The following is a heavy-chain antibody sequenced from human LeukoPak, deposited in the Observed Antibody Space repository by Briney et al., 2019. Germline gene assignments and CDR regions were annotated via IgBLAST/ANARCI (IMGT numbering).Heavy chain of an antibody. V-gene: IGHV3-33*06. J-gene: IGHJ3*02. CDR1: GFSLSTYS. Sequence: GGSLRLSCAASGFSLSTYSMNWVRQAPGKGLEWVAVIWYDGSNKYYADSVKGRFTISRDNSKNTLYLQMNSLRAEDTAVYYCAKDRTRDAFDIWGQGTMVTVSS. CDR3: AKDRTRDAFDI. D-gene: IGHD1-7*01. CDR2: IWYDGSNK.